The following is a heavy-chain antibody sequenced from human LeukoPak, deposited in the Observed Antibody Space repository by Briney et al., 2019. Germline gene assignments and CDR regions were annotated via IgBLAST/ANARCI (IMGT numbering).Heavy chain of an antibody. CDR1: GFRFSDYG. Sequence: GGSLRLSCAASGFRFSDYGIHWVRQAPGKGLEWVAFIRFDATIKYYTDSVKGRFTISRDNSKNTVYFQMNSLRPEDTAVYYCAKVYVVRMVFEPWGQGTLVTVSS. D-gene: IGHD2-8*01. CDR2: IRFDATIK. J-gene: IGHJ5*02. V-gene: IGHV3-30*02. CDR3: AKVYVVRMVFEP.